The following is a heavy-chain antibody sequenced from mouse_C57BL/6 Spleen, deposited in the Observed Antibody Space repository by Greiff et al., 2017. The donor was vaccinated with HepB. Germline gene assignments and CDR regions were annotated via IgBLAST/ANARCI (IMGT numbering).Heavy chain of an antibody. CDR3: ARSYYDPLYAMDY. CDR2: IDPSDSYT. Sequence: QVQLQQPGAELVRPGTSVQLSCKASGYTFTSYWMHWVKQRPGQGLEWIGVIDPSDSYTNYNQKFKGKATLTVDTSSSTAYMQLSSLTSEDSAVYYCARSYYDPLYAMDYWGQGTSVTVSS. D-gene: IGHD2-4*01. V-gene: IGHV1-59*01. CDR1: GYTFTSYW. J-gene: IGHJ4*01.